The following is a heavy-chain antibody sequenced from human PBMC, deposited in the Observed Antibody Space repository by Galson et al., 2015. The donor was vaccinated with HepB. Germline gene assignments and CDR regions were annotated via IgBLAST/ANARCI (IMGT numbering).Heavy chain of an antibody. CDR3: ARALIPGATEYFDY. D-gene: IGHD1-26*01. CDR1: GFTFSSYW. Sequence: SLRLSCAASGFTFSSYWMSWVRQAPGKGLEWVANIKQDGSEKYYVDSVKGRFTISRDNAKNSLYLQMNSLRAEDTAVYYCARALIPGATEYFDYWGQGTLVTVSS. CDR2: IKQDGSEK. J-gene: IGHJ4*02. V-gene: IGHV3-7*03.